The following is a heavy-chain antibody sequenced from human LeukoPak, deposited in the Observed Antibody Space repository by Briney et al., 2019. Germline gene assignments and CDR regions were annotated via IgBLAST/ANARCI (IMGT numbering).Heavy chain of an antibody. J-gene: IGHJ4*02. CDR3: ARRKATNYFDY. V-gene: IGHV4-39*01. CDR2: IYYSGST. Sequence: SETLSLTCTVSGGSISSYYWGWIRQPPGKGLEWIGSIYYSGSTYYNPSLKSRVTISVDTSKNQFSLKLSSVTAADTAVYYCARRKATNYFDYWGQGTLVTVSS. CDR1: GGSISSYY.